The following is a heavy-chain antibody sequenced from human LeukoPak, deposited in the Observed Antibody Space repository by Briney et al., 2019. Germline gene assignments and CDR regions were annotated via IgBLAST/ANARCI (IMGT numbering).Heavy chain of an antibody. V-gene: IGHV1-46*01. D-gene: IGHD3-22*01. CDR2: INPSGGST. CDR3: ARADEPPRDSSGYYNYFDY. Sequence: PGASVTVSCKASGYTFTSYYMHWVRQAPGQGLEWMGIINPSGGSTSYAQKFQGRVTMTRDTSTSTVYMELSSLRSEDTAVYYCARADEPPRDSSGYYNYFDYWGQGTLVTVSS. J-gene: IGHJ4*02. CDR1: GYTFTSYY.